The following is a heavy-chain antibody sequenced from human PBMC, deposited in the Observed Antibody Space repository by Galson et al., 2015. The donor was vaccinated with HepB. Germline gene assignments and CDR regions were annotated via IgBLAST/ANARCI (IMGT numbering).Heavy chain of an antibody. CDR2: IRCKASNYAT. CDR1: GFTFSGSA. J-gene: IGHJ4*02. D-gene: IGHD5-12*01. V-gene: IGHV3-73*01. CDR3: IRSGDFSGYSSR. Sequence: SLRLSCAASGFTFSGSAIHWVRQASGKGPEWVGRIRCKASNYATAYVPSLKGRFTIFRDDSKNMAYLHMKSLKTEDPAVYYCIRSGDFSGYSSRWGQGTLVTVSS.